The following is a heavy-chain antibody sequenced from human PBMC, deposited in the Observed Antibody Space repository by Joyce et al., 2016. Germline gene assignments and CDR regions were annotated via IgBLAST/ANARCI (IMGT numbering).Heavy chain of an antibody. CDR1: GFTVSSYA. Sequence: QVHLVESGGGVVQPGRSLRLSCSASGFTVSSYAMHWVRQAPGKGLEWVTFISPGGSNKYYADSVKGRFTISRDNSKNTLYLQMNSLRAEDTAVYYCARDRDDTYYFDYWGQGTLVTVSS. V-gene: IGHV3-30-3*01. CDR2: ISPGGSNK. CDR3: ARDRDDTYYFDY. J-gene: IGHJ4*02. D-gene: IGHD3-10*01.